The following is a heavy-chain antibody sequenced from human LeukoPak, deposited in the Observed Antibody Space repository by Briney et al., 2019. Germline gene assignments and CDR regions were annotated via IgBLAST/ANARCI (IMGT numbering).Heavy chain of an antibody. V-gene: IGHV4-61*09. CDR3: ARFTYCSGGSCYPRYNWFDP. CDR2: IYTSRST. J-gene: IGHJ5*02. Sequence: SETLSLTCTVSGGSISSDTYYWSWIRQPAGKGLEWIEHIYTSRSTNYNPSLQSRVTLSVDTSNNQFSLKLTSVTAADTAVYYCARFTYCSGGSCYPRYNWFDPWGQGTLVTVSS. D-gene: IGHD2-15*01. CDR1: GGSISSDTYY.